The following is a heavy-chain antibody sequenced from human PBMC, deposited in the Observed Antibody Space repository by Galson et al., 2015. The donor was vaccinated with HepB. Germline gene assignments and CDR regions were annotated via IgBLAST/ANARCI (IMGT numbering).Heavy chain of an antibody. Sequence: SLRLSCAASGFIFSSYGMSWVREAPGKGLEWVSGISGSGGSTHYADSVKGRFTISRDSSKNTLYLQMNSLRAEDTAVYYCAKERGGGSGWDIDYWGQGTLVTVSS. V-gene: IGHV3-23*01. D-gene: IGHD6-19*01. J-gene: IGHJ4*02. CDR2: ISGSGGST. CDR1: GFIFSSYG. CDR3: AKERGGGSGWDIDY.